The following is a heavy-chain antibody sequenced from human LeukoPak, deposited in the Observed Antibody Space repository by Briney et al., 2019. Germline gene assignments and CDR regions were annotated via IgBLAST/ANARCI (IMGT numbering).Heavy chain of an antibody. Sequence: GESLKISCQGSGYSFTSYWIAWVRQMPGKGLEWVGMIHGGDSETRYSPSFQGLVTISVDKSINTAYLEWSSLKASDTAMYYCARVSTMVRGVITVFDYWGQGTLVTVSS. CDR3: ARVSTMVRGVITVFDY. CDR2: IHGGDSET. V-gene: IGHV5-51*01. D-gene: IGHD3-10*01. J-gene: IGHJ4*02. CDR1: GYSFTSYW.